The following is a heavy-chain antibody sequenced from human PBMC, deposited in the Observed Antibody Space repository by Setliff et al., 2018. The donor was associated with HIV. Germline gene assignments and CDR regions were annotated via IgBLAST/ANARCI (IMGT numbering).Heavy chain of an antibody. Sequence: PSETLSLTCFVSGFSISGHFWGWIRQPPGKGLEWIGYIYTSGTTEYNPSLDSRVTISVNTSRDQFSLNLRSVTAADTALYFCARLIHTGLLYFDYWGLGMLVTVSS. CDR3: ARLIHTGLLYFDY. J-gene: IGHJ4*02. CDR1: GFSISGHF. V-gene: IGHV4-4*09. D-gene: IGHD2-8*02. CDR2: IYTSGTT.